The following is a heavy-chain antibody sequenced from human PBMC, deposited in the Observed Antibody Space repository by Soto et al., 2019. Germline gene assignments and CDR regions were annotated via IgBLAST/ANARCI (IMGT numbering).Heavy chain of an antibody. D-gene: IGHD6-6*01. V-gene: IGHV3-30*03. CDR3: ARVPEAGRPLFDY. J-gene: IGHJ4*02. CDR1: GFSFSTSG. CDR2: VSYDRSSK. Sequence: GGSLRLSCVASGFSFSTSGMHWVRQAPGKGLEWVAVVSYDRSSKFYADSVKGRFTISRDNSKNTLYLQLNSLRAEDTAVYYCARVPEAGRPLFDYWGQGALVTVSS.